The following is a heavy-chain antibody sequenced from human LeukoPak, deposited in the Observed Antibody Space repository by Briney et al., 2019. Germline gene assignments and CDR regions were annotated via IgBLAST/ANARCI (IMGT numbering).Heavy chain of an antibody. D-gene: IGHD6-19*01. V-gene: IGHV3-9*01. J-gene: IGHJ3*02. Sequence: GRSLRLSCAASGFTFDDYAMHWVRQAPGKGLEWVSGISWNSGSIGYADSVKGRFTISRDNAKNSLYLQMNSLRAEDTALYYCAKGGIAVGNAFDIWGQGTMVTVSS. CDR3: AKGGIAVGNAFDI. CDR1: GFTFDDYA. CDR2: ISWNSGSI.